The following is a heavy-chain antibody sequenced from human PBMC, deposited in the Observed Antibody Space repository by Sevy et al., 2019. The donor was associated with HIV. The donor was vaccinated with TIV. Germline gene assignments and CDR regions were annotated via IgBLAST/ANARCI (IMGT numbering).Heavy chain of an antibody. D-gene: IGHD4-17*01. Sequence: GGSLRLSCAASGFSFSSNCMHWVRQAPGKGLEWVAFIHSDGTNQYYRDSVKGRFTISRDNAKKTLYLQMNSLRPEDTAMYFCSSRDYGDSIDYWGQGTPVTVSS. CDR2: IHSDGTNQ. J-gene: IGHJ4*02. CDR3: SSRDYGDSIDY. V-gene: IGHV3-30*02. CDR1: GFSFSSNC.